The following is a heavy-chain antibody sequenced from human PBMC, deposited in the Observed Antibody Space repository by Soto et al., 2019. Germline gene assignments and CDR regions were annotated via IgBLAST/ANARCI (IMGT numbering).Heavy chain of an antibody. V-gene: IGHV4-30-4*01. D-gene: IGHD1-26*01. J-gene: IGHJ4*02. CDR3: AGDQGRNLLWVY. CDR2: ISYSGIT. Sequence: QVQLQESGPGLVKPSQTLSLTCTVSGVSISSGDYYWTWSRQPPGKGLEYIGYISYSGITYYDPSLESRVSISVDTSKNQISLKLRSVTAADTAVYYCAGDQGRNLLWVYWGQGTLITVSS. CDR1: GVSISSGDYY.